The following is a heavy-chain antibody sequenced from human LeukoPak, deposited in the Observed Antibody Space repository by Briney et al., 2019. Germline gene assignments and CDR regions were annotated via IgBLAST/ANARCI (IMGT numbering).Heavy chain of an antibody. Sequence: SETLSLTCTVSGDSVSNYYWSWIRQSPGKGLEWIAFMHPGGTTKYSPSLMSRVAMSVDTSNNQFSLTLTSLTAADTAVYYCARYGVVIASTFYYMDVWGKRTAVTVSS. CDR2: MHPGGTT. D-gene: IGHD2-15*01. V-gene: IGHV4-59*02. J-gene: IGHJ6*03. CDR1: GDSVSNYY. CDR3: ARYGVVIASTFYYMDV.